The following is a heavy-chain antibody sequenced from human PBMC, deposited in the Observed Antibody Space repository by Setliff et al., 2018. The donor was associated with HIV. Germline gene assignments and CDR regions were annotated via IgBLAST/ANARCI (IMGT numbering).Heavy chain of an antibody. J-gene: IGHJ6*02. V-gene: IGHV3-7*03. CDR1: GFTFKNNW. Sequence: PGGSLRLSCAASGFTFKNNWMSWVRQAPGKGLEWVANIKQDGSEKYYVDSVKGRFTVSRDNAKNSLYLQMNSLRADDTAVYYCARDVEHMMDVWGQGTTVTVSS. CDR3: ARDVEHMMDV. CDR2: IKQDGSEK.